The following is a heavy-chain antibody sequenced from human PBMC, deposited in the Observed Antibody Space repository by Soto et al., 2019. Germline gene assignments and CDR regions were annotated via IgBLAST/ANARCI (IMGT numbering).Heavy chain of an antibody. D-gene: IGHD4-4*01. V-gene: IGHV5-51*01. CDR2: IYPGDSNT. CDR3: ARHLHSDSVHITPVSPDY. Sequence: PGESLKISCKTSGYSFRSYWIGWVRQMPGKGLEWMGIIYPGDSNTRYSPSFQGQVTILADKSISTAFLQWSSLKAADSAIYYCARHLHSDSVHITPVSPDYWGQGTLVTVSS. CDR1: GYSFRSYW. J-gene: IGHJ4*02.